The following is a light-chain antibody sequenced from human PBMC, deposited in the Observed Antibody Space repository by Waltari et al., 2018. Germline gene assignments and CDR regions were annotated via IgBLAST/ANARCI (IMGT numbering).Light chain of an antibody. CDR3: HRYGRSYT. CDR2: GAS. CDR1: EIVSSSY. Sequence: VLTQSPGTLSLSPGERATLSCRANEIVSSSYLAWYQHKPGQAPRLLIYGASSRAAGIPERFRGSGSGTDFTLTISRLEPEDFAVYYCHRYGRSYTFGQGTKLEIK. J-gene: IGKJ2*01. V-gene: IGKV3-20*01.